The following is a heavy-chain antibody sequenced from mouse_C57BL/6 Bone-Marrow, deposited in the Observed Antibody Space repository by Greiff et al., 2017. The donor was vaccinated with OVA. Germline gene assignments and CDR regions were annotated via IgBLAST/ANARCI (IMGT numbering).Heavy chain of an antibody. Sequence: QVQLQQSGAELVRPGASVKLSCKASGYTFTDYYINWVKQRPGQGLEWIARIYPGSGNTYYNEKFKGKATLTAEKSSSTAYMQLSSLTSEDAAVYFCARLGSNFSWFADWGQGTLVTVSA. CDR2: IYPGSGNT. CDR3: ARLGSNFSWFAD. J-gene: IGHJ3*01. V-gene: IGHV1-76*01. D-gene: IGHD2-5*01. CDR1: GYTFTDYY.